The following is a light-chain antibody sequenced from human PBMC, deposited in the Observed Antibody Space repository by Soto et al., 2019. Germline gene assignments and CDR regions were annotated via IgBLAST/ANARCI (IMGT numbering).Light chain of an antibody. J-gene: IGKJ4*01. CDR3: QQSYSTLPT. CDR1: QSISSY. CDR2: AAS. V-gene: IGKV1-39*01. Sequence: DIQMTQSPSSLSSSLGDRVTITYRASQSISSYLNWYQQKPGKAPKLLIYAASSLQSGVPSRFSGSGSGTDFTLTISSLQPEDFATYYCQQSYSTLPTFGGGTKVDIK.